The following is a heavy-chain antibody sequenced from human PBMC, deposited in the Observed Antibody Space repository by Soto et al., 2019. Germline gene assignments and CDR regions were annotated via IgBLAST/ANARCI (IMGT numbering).Heavy chain of an antibody. CDR2: VNPSDGTT. V-gene: IGHV1-46*03. Sequence: QVQLVQSGAEVKKPGASVKLSCKASGYTFTTYYIHWVRQAPGQGLQWVGIVNPSDGTTSYAQRFQGRVKITRDTSTSKVYMELSSLRSEDTAVYYCSRSITRFLEWLFDYWGQGTLLTVSS. CDR3: SRSITRFLEWLFDY. D-gene: IGHD3-3*01. CDR1: GYTFTTYY. J-gene: IGHJ4*02.